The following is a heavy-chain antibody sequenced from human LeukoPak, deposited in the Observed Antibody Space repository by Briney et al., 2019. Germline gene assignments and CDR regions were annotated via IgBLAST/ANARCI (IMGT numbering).Heavy chain of an antibody. CDR1: GGTFSSYA. J-gene: IGHJ4*02. D-gene: IGHD4-17*01. Sequence: GSSVKVSCKASGGTFSSYAISWVRQAPGQGLEWMGRIIPIHGITNYAQNFQGRVTIAADKSPSTAYMELGSLRSEDTAMYYCAREDYYGDYQFDFWGQGTLVTVSS. CDR2: IIPIHGIT. V-gene: IGHV1-69*04. CDR3: AREDYYGDYQFDF.